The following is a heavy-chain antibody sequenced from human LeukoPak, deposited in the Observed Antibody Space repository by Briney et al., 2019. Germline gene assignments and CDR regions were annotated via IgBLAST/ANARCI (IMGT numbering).Heavy chain of an antibody. V-gene: IGHV3-73*01. CDR3: TRGRDYGDPYYFDY. Sequence: GGSLRLSCAASGFTFSVSAIHWVRQASGKGLEWVGRVRSKANSYATAYAASVKGRFTISRDDSENTAYLQMNSLKTEDTAVYFCTRGRDYGDPYYFDYWGQGTLVTVSS. J-gene: IGHJ4*02. CDR2: VRSKANSYAT. D-gene: IGHD4-17*01. CDR1: GFTFSVSA.